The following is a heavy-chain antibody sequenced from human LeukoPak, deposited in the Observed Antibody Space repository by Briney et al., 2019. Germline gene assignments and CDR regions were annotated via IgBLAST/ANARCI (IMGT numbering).Heavy chain of an antibody. CDR3: ERAYYDILTGYPQAPGDY. V-gene: IGHV7-4-1*02. J-gene: IGHJ4*02. D-gene: IGHD3-9*01. CDR1: GYTFTSYA. Sequence: ASVKVSCKASGYTFTSYAMNWVRQAPGQGLEWMGWINTNTGNPTYAQGFTGRFVFSLDTSSSTAYLQTSSLKAEDTAVYYCERAYYDILTGYPQAPGDYWGQGTLVTVSS. CDR2: INTNTGNP.